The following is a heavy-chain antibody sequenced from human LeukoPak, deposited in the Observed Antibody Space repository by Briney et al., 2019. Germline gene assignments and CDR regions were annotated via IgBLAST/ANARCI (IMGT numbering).Heavy chain of an antibody. D-gene: IGHD2-2*02. CDR2: INHSGST. V-gene: IGHV4-34*01. CDR1: GGSFSGYY. Sequence: SETLSLTCAVYGGSFSGYYWSWIRQPPGKGLEWIGEINHSGSTNYNPSLKSRVTISVDTSKNQFSLKLSSVTAADTAVYYCARGDPAVKPFDYWGQGTLVTVSS. J-gene: IGHJ4*02. CDR3: ARGDPAVKPFDY.